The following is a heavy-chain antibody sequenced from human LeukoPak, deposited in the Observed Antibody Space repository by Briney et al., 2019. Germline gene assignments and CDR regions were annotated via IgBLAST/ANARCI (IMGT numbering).Heavy chain of an antibody. D-gene: IGHD4-17*01. CDR2: IYSSGST. V-gene: IGHV4-39*07. CDR1: GASISSGSNY. CDR3: AREAVTTVTTATDAFDF. Sequence: SETLSLTCSVSGASISSGSNYWGWIRQPPGKTLEWIGSIYSSGSTYYNPSLKSRVIIIIDTPKNHFSLTLSSVTAADTAVYYCAREAVTTVTTATDAFDFWGQGTMVTVSS. J-gene: IGHJ3*01.